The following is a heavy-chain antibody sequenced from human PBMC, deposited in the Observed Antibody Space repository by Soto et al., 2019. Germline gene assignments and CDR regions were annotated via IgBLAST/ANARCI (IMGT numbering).Heavy chain of an antibody. J-gene: IGHJ4*02. Sequence: GGSLRLSCAASGFTFSSHAMNWVRQAPGKGLEWVALIWNAGNNKYYTDAGSVKGRFTISRDNSRNTLYLEMNSVRADDTAVYYCARGQHYSNFGYFDYWGQGPLVTVSS. CDR1: GFTFSSHA. V-gene: IGHV3-33*01. CDR2: IWNAGNNK. CDR3: ARGQHYSNFGYFDY. D-gene: IGHD4-4*01.